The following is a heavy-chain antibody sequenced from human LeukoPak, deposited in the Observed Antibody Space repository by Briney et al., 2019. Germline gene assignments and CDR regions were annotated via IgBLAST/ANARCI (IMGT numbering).Heavy chain of an antibody. CDR2: ISSSGSTI. D-gene: IGHD5-18*01. V-gene: IGHV3-48*03. Sequence: PGGSLRLSCAASGFTFSSYEMNWVRQAPGKGLEWVSYISSSGSTIYYANSVKGRLTISRDNAKNSLYLQMNSLRDEDTAVYYCARDPRGYSNGLDYFDYWGLGALVTVSS. J-gene: IGHJ4*02. CDR3: ARDPRGYSNGLDYFDY. CDR1: GFTFSSYE.